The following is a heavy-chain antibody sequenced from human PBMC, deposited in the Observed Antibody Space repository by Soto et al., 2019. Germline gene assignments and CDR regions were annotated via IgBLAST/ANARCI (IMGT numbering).Heavy chain of an antibody. D-gene: IGHD6-19*01. CDR3: ARGLITGSHYSGGWYYFDS. J-gene: IGHJ4*02. Sequence: PSETLSLTCAVYDESFSGHIWTWIRQTPGKGLQWIGQINHSGSASYNPSLKSRVTISVHTSNSQFSLELSSVTAADTAVYYCARGLITGSHYSGGWYYFDSWGQRTQVTVSS. CDR1: DESFSGHI. V-gene: IGHV4-34*01. CDR2: INHSGSA.